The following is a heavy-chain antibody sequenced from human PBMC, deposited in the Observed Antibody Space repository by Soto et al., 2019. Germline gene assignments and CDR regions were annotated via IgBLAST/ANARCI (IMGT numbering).Heavy chain of an antibody. CDR1: GFTFSDHY. J-gene: IGHJ4*02. V-gene: IGHV3-72*01. CDR3: VRVRGGGTYHFDY. Sequence: EVQLVESGGGLVQPGGSLRLSCAASGFTFSDHYMDWVRQAPGKGLEWVGRTRNKANSYTTEYAASVKGRFNISRDDSKNSLYLQMNSLKTDDTAVYYCVRVRGGGTYHFDYWGQGTLVTVSS. CDR2: TRNKANSYTT. D-gene: IGHD3-10*01.